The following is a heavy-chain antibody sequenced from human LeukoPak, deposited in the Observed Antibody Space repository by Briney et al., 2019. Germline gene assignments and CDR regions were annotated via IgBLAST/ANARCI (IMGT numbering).Heavy chain of an antibody. CDR3: ARDGITIFGVARGDYFDY. CDR2: INPSGGST. Sequence: ASVKVSCKASGYTFTSYYMHWVRQAPGQGLEWMGIINPSGGSTSYAQKFQGRVTMTRDTSTSTVYMELSSLRSEDTAVYYCARDGITIFGVARGDYFDYWGQGTLVTVSS. D-gene: IGHD3-3*01. V-gene: IGHV1-46*01. J-gene: IGHJ4*02. CDR1: GYTFTSYY.